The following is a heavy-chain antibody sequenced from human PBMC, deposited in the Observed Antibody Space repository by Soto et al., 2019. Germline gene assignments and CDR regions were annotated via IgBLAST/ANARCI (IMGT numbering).Heavy chain of an antibody. D-gene: IGHD3-22*01. Sequence: GRSPSLPYAASGFTFSSYAMSWFRQAPGKGLEWVSAISGSAATTHFADSVKGRFTISRDNSKNTLYLQMNSLRAEDTAVYYCARDRSYYDSSGSYSPPYWGQGTLVTVSS. CDR2: ISGSAATT. V-gene: IGHV3-23*01. CDR1: GFTFSSYA. CDR3: ARDRSYYDSSGSYSPPY. J-gene: IGHJ4*02.